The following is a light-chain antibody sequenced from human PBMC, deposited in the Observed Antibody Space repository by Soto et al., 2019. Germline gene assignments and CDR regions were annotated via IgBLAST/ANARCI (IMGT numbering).Light chain of an antibody. J-gene: IGKJ1*01. CDR1: QTIRSNY. CDR2: GAS. V-gene: IGKV3-20*01. CDR3: QQWGSSPWT. Sequence: ETVLTQSPGTLSLSPGERATLSCRASQTIRSNYLAWYRQTPGQAHRLLIYGASNRATGIADRFSGSWSATDSTLIINRLEHEDVALYYCQQWGSSPWTFGQGTKLEIK.